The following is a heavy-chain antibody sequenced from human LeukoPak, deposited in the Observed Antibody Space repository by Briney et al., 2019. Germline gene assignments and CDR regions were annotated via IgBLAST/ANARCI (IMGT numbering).Heavy chain of an antibody. J-gene: IGHJ4*02. D-gene: IGHD3-3*01. Sequence: GGSLRLSCAASGFTFSSYSMNWVRQAPGKGLEWVSDISSGSSTIYYADSVKGRFTISRDNAKNSLYLQMNSLRAEDTAVYYCARELRFLEWLPFDYWGQGTLVTVSS. CDR3: ARELRFLEWLPFDY. V-gene: IGHV3-48*01. CDR2: ISSGSSTI. CDR1: GFTFSSYS.